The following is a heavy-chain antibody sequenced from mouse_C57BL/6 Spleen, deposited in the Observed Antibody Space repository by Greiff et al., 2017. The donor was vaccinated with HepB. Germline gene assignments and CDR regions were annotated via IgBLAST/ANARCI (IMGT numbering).Heavy chain of an antibody. Sequence: VQLQQPGAELVRPGSSVKLSCKASGYTFTSYWMDWVKQRPGQGLEWIGNIYPSDSETHYNQKFKDKATLTVDKSSSTAYMQLSSLTSEDSAVYYCARGTYYDYDGGAYWGQGTLVTVSA. D-gene: IGHD2-4*01. CDR2: IYPSDSET. CDR3: ARGTYYDYDGGAY. CDR1: GYTFTSYW. J-gene: IGHJ3*01. V-gene: IGHV1-61*01.